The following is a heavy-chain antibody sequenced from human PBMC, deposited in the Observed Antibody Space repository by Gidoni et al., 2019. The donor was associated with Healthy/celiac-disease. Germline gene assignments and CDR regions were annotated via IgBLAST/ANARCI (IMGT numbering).Heavy chain of an antibody. CDR2: INHSGRT. CDR1: GGSFSGYY. CDR3: ARVGIDY. V-gene: IGHV4-34*01. J-gene: IGHJ4*02. Sequence: HVQLQQWGAGLLKPSETLSLTCAVYGGSFSGYYWCWIRQPPGKGLAWIGEINHSGRTTYNPSLKSRVTISVDTSKNQFSQKLSSVTAAEAAVYYCARVGIDYWGQGTLVTVSS. D-gene: IGHD1-26*01.